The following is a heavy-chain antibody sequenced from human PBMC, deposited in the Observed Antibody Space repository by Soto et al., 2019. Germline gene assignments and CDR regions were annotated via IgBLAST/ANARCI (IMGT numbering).Heavy chain of an antibody. J-gene: IGHJ6*02. V-gene: IGHV4-39*01. D-gene: IGHD3-22*01. CDR1: GGSISSSSYY. Sequence: PSETLSLTCTVSGGSISSSSYYWGWIRQPPGKGLEWIGNVYYGGSTYYNPSLKSRVTISVETSKSQSSLKLSSVTAADTAVYYCAGGDYYHSSGYYFYYYTMDVWGQGTTVTVSS. CDR3: AGGDYYHSSGYYFYYYTMDV. CDR2: VYYGGST.